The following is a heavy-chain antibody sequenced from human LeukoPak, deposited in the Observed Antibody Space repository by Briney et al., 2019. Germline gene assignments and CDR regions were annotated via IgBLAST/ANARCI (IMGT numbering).Heavy chain of an antibody. CDR2: ISSSGSTI. CDR3: AELGITMIGGV. J-gene: IGHJ6*04. Sequence: GGSLRLSCTTSGFTFTDYWMTWVRQAPGKGLEWVSYISSSGSTIYYADSVKGRFTISRDNAKNSLYLQMNSLRAEDTAVYYCAELGITMIGGVWGKGTTVTISS. CDR1: GFTFTDYW. V-gene: IGHV3-48*03. D-gene: IGHD3-10*02.